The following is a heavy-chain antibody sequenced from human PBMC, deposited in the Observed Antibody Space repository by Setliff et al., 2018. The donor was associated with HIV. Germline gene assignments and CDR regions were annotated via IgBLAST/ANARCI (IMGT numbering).Heavy chain of an antibody. CDR2: ISSSGTT. V-gene: IGHV4-4*07. Sequence: SETLSLTCTVSGGSISSYYWSWIRQPAGKGLEWIGRISSSGTTNYNPSLKSRVKMSIDTSKNQFSLKLSSVTAADTAVYFCARDPYCSGDGCFRYYQHWGRGTLVTVSS. CDR1: GGSISSYY. CDR3: ARDPYCSGDGCFRYYQH. D-gene: IGHD2-15*01. J-gene: IGHJ1*01.